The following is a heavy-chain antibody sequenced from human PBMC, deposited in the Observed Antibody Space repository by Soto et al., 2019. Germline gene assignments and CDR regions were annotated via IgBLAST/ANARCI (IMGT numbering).Heavy chain of an antibody. Sequence: SETLSLTCTVSGGSISGYYWSWIRQPPGKGPEWIGEINHRGSANYNPSLKSRVTISVDISKSQFSLRLTSVTAADTAVYYCARYNAASGTYYFDFWGQGALVTVSS. J-gene: IGHJ4*02. V-gene: IGHV4-59*12. CDR2: INHRGSA. CDR1: GGSISGYY. D-gene: IGHD6-13*01. CDR3: ARYNAASGTYYFDF.